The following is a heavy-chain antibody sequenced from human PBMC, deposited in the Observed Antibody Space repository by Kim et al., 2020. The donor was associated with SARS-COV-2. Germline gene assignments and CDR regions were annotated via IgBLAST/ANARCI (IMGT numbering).Heavy chain of an antibody. CDR3: AKSLSGYCSGGSCYS. Sequence: GGSLRLSCAVSGFTFSSYGMHWVRQAPGKGLEWVALISYDDGNNKYYADSVKGRFTISRDNSKNTLYLQMNSLRAEDTAVYYCAKSLSGYCSGGSCYSWGQGTLVTVSS. CDR2: ISYDDGNNK. D-gene: IGHD2-15*01. V-gene: IGHV3-30*18. J-gene: IGHJ4*02. CDR1: GFTFSSYG.